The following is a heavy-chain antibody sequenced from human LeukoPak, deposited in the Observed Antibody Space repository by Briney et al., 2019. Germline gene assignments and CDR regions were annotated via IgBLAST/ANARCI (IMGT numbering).Heavy chain of an antibody. CDR3: ARGYGSGHGYSAFDI. CDR2: IIPIFGTA. V-gene: IGHV1-69*06. J-gene: IGHJ3*02. Sequence: SVKVSCTASGGTFSSYAISWVRQATGQGLEWMGGIIPIFGTANYAQKFQGRVTITADKSTSTAYMELSSLRSEDTAVYYCARGYGSGHGYSAFDIWGQGTMVTVSS. D-gene: IGHD3-10*01. CDR1: GGTFSSYA.